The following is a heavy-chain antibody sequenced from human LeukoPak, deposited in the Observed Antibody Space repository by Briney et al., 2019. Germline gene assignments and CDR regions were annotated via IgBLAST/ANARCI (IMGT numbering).Heavy chain of an antibody. D-gene: IGHD6-19*01. Sequence: ASVKVSCKASGGTFSSYAISWVRQAPGQGLEWMGGIIPIFGTANYAQKLQGRVTMTTDTSTSTAYMELRSLRSDDTAVYYCARDPDSSGFDYWGQGTLVTVSS. CDR2: IIPIFGTA. CDR3: ARDPDSSGFDY. J-gene: IGHJ4*02. CDR1: GGTFSSYA. V-gene: IGHV1-69*05.